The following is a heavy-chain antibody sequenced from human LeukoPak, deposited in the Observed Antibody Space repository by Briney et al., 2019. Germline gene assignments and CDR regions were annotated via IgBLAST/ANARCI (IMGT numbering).Heavy chain of an antibody. CDR3: AREEYGESHFDY. J-gene: IGHJ4*02. V-gene: IGHV3-30*04. CDR1: GFTFSSYA. CDR2: ISYDGSKI. D-gene: IGHD3-10*01. Sequence: GGSLRLSCAASGFTFSSYAMHWVRQAPGKGLEWVAVISYDGSKIYYADSVKGRFTISRDNSKNTLYLQMNSLRAEDTAVYYCAREEYGESHFDYWGQGTLVTVSS.